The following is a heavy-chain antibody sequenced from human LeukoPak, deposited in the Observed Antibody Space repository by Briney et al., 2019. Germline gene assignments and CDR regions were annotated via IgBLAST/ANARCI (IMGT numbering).Heavy chain of an antibody. CDR1: GYTFTSYY. Sequence: ASVKVSCKASGYTFTSYYMHWVRQAPGQGLEWMGIINPSGGSTSCAQKFQGRVTMTRDTSTSTVYMELSSLRSEDTAVYYCATSRQLWLQSGPYWGQGTLVTVSS. CDR3: ATSRQLWLQSGPY. V-gene: IGHV1-46*01. D-gene: IGHD5-18*01. CDR2: INPSGGST. J-gene: IGHJ4*02.